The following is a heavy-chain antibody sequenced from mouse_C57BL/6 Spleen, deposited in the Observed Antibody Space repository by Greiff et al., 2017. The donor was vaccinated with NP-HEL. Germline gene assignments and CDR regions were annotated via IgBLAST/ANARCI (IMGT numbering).Heavy chain of an antibody. J-gene: IGHJ4*01. V-gene: IGHV1-64*01. Sequence: QVQLQQPGAELVKPGASVKLSCKASGYTFTSYWMHWVKQRPGQGLEWIGMIHPNSGSTNYNEKFKSKATLTVDKSSSTAYMQLSSLTSEDAAVYYCAIGSYGSRHYAMDYWGQGTSVTVSS. CDR1: GYTFTSYW. D-gene: IGHD1-1*01. CDR3: AIGSYGSRHYAMDY. CDR2: IHPNSGST.